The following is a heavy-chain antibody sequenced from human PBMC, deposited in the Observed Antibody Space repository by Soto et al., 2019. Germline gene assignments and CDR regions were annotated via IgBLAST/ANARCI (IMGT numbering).Heavy chain of an antibody. Sequence: QVQLQESGPGLVKPSGTLSLTCAVSGDSIRSNNWWSWVRQPPGKGLEWIGEIYHTGTTNYNPSLNSQVAISVDKSKNQFSLKMTSVTAADTAVYYCARGIRSRYYDSSGYWTFDYWGQGTLVTVSS. V-gene: IGHV4-4*02. J-gene: IGHJ4*02. CDR2: IYHTGTT. CDR3: ARGIRSRYYDSSGYWTFDY. CDR1: GDSIRSNNW. D-gene: IGHD3-22*01.